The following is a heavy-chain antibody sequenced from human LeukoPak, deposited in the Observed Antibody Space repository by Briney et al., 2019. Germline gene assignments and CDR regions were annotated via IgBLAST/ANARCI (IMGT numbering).Heavy chain of an antibody. CDR2: ICQSGSI. CDR1: GYSISSGYY. Sequence: SETVSLTCAVSGYSISSGYYWGWIRQPPGKGLEGIGSICQSGSIYYNPSVKRRVTISVDTSKNQFSLTLSPVTAADTAVYYCARDQPRHWYFDWLSPAGAFDIWGQGTMVTVSS. CDR3: ARDQPRHWYFDWLSPAGAFDI. J-gene: IGHJ3*02. V-gene: IGHV4-38-2*02. D-gene: IGHD3-9*01.